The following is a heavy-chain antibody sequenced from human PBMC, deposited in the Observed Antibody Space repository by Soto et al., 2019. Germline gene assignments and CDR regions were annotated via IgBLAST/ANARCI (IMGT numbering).Heavy chain of an antibody. Sequence: PSETLSLTCTVSGGSISSYYWSWIRQPPGKGLEWIGYIYYSGSTNYNPSLKSRVTISVDTSKNQLSLKLSSVTAADTAVYYCARRGGYDSHYYYLDVWGKGTTVTFSS. CDR3: ARRGGYDSHYYYLDV. CDR1: GGSISSYY. J-gene: IGHJ6*03. V-gene: IGHV4-59*08. CDR2: IYYSGST. D-gene: IGHD5-12*01.